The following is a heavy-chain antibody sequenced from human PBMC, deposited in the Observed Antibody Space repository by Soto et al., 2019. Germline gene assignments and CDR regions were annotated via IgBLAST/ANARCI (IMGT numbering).Heavy chain of an antibody. CDR1: GFTLGTYV. J-gene: IGHJ4*02. CDR2: ISGSGGST. CDR3: AKDRKGSYCSGGTCYSFDY. V-gene: IGHV3-23*01. D-gene: IGHD2-15*01. Sequence: EVQLLESGGGLVQPGGSLRLSCAASGFTLGTYVMTWVRQAPGKGLEWVSAISGSGGSTNYADPVKGRFTISRDNTKNTLYLQMNSLRVGDTAVYYCAKDRKGSYCSGGTCYSFDYWGQGTLVTGPS.